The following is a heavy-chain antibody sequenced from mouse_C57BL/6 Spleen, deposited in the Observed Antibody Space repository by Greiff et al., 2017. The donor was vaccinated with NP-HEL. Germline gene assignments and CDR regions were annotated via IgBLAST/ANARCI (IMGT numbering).Heavy chain of an antibody. Sequence: QVQLQQSGPELVKPGASVKISCKASGYAFSSSWMNWVKQRPGKGLEWIGRIYPGDGDTNYNGKFKGKATLTADKSSSTAYMQLSSLTSEDSAVYFCARSETYGNYLYAMDYWGQGTSVTVSS. D-gene: IGHD2-1*01. CDR1: GYAFSSSW. V-gene: IGHV1-82*01. CDR3: ARSETYGNYLYAMDY. J-gene: IGHJ4*01. CDR2: IYPGDGDT.